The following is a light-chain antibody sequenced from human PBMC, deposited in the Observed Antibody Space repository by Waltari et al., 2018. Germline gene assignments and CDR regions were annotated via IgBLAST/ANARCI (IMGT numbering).Light chain of an antibody. V-gene: IGKV1-33*01. CDR1: QDISNY. Sequence: DIQMTQSPSSLSASVGDRVTITCQASQDISNYLNWFQQKPGKAPKLLIYDASNLETGVPSRFSGSGSGTHVTFTISSLQPEDIATYYCQQYDDLTPLTFGGGTKVEI. J-gene: IGKJ4*01. CDR2: DAS. CDR3: QQYDDLTPLT.